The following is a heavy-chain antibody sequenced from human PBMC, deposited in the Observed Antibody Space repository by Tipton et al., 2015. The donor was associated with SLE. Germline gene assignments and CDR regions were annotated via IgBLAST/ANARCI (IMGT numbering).Heavy chain of an antibody. CDR2: VYYSGGT. CDR3: ARAGAGYYYYYYMDV. Sequence: TLSLTCTVSGGSISSYYWNWIRQPPGKGLEWLGYVYYSGGTNYNPSLKSRATISVDTSKDQFSLRLNSVTAADTAVYYCARAGAGYYYYYYMDVWGKGTTVTVSS. J-gene: IGHJ6*03. CDR1: GGSISSYY. V-gene: IGHV4-59*01.